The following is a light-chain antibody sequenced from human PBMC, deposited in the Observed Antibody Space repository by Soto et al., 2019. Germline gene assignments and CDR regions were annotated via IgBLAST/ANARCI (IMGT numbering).Light chain of an antibody. J-gene: IGLJ1*01. CDR3: CSYTSSSTPWV. V-gene: IGLV2-14*03. CDR1: SSDVGGYNY. Sequence: QSVLTQPSSVSGSAGQSITISCTGTSSDVGGYNYVSWYQQHPGEAPKLIIYDVSDRPSGVSNRFSASESGNTASLTISGLQPEDEADYYCCSYTSSSTPWVFGTGTKVTVL. CDR2: DVS.